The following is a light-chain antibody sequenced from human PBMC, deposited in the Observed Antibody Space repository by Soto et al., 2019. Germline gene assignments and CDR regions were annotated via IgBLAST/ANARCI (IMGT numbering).Light chain of an antibody. CDR1: SSNIGSNT. CDR2: SNN. CDR3: SSYTSSSTVV. Sequence: VLTQPPSASGTPGQRVTISCSGSSSNIGSNTVNWYQQLPGTAPKLLIYSNNQRPSGVPDRFSGSKSGTSASLAISGLQSEDEADYYCSSYTSSSTVVFGGGTKLTVL. V-gene: IGLV1-44*01. J-gene: IGLJ2*01.